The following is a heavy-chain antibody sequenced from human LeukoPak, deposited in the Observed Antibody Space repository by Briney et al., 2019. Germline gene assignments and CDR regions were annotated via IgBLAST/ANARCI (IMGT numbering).Heavy chain of an antibody. CDR3: AKVAVTTLGYFDY. Sequence: GGSLRLSCAASGFTFSSYAMHWVRQAPGKGLEWVAVISYDGSNKYYADSVKGRFTISRDNSKNTLYLQMNSLRAEDTAVYYCAKVAVTTLGYFDYWGQGTLVTVSS. V-gene: IGHV3-30*04. CDR1: GFTFSSYA. J-gene: IGHJ4*02. D-gene: IGHD4-17*01. CDR2: ISYDGSNK.